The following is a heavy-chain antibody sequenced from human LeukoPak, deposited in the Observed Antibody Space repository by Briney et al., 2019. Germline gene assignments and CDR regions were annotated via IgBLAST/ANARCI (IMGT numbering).Heavy chain of an antibody. Sequence: PGGSLRLSCAASGFTFSSYEMNWVRQAPGKGLEWVSLIRSSVTSIDYVDSVKGGFTIVRENAKNSLYLKMDSLRPEDTAVYYCARGITTTYPRHSDYWGQGILVTVSS. CDR1: GFTFSSYE. D-gene: IGHD3-10*01. CDR3: ARGITTTYPRHSDY. V-gene: IGHV3-48*03. J-gene: IGHJ4*02. CDR2: IRSSVTSI.